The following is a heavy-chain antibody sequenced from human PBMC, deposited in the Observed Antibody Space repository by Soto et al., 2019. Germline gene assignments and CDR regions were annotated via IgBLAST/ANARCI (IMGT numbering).Heavy chain of an antibody. CDR3: ARARARIQLWFDY. V-gene: IGHV3-53*01. CDR2: IYSGGST. J-gene: IGHJ4*02. D-gene: IGHD5-18*01. Sequence: GGSLRLSCAASGFTVSSNYMSWVRQAPGKGLEWVSVIYSGGSTYYADSVKGRFTISRDNSKNTLYLQMNSLRAEDTAVYYCARARARIQLWFDYCGQGTLVTVSS. CDR1: GFTVSSNY.